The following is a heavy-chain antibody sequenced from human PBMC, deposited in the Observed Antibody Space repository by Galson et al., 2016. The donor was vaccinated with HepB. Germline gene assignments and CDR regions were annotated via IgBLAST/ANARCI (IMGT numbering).Heavy chain of an antibody. J-gene: IGHJ4*02. D-gene: IGHD2-15*01. CDR3: TRERYCSGGDCSQRYFDY. V-gene: IGHV3-30*03. Sequence: SLRLSCAAPGFTFSTYAMTWVRQAPGKGLEWVAVISYDGSNKYSVDSVKGRFTISRDNSKNTLYLQMNSLRAEDTAVYYCTRERYCSGGDCSQRYFDYWGQGTLVTVSS. CDR1: GFTFSTYA. CDR2: ISYDGSNK.